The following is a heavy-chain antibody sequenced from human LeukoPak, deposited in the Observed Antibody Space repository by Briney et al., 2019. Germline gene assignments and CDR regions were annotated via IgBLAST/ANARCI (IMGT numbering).Heavy chain of an antibody. CDR1: GGSFSGYY. Sequence: SETLSLTCAVYGGSFSGYYWSWIRQPPGNGLEWIGEINHSGSTNYNPSLKSRVTISVDTSKNQFSLKLSSVTAADTAVYYCARGPSGSNYWGQGTLVTVSS. J-gene: IGHJ4*02. V-gene: IGHV4-34*01. D-gene: IGHD1-26*01. CDR2: INHSGST. CDR3: ARGPSGSNY.